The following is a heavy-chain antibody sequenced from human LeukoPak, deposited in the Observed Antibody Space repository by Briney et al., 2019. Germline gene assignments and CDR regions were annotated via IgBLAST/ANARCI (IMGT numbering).Heavy chain of an antibody. CDR2: IYYSGST. CDR1: GGSISSSSYY. V-gene: IGHV4-39*07. CDR3: ARDRGVVYSGYDTPYNWFDP. J-gene: IGHJ5*02. D-gene: IGHD5-12*01. Sequence: PSETLSLTCTVSGGSISSSSYYWGWIRQPPGKGLEWIGSIYYSGSTYYNPSLKSRVTISVDTSKNQFSLKLSSVTAADTAVYYCARDRGVVYSGYDTPYNWFDPWGQGTLVTVSS.